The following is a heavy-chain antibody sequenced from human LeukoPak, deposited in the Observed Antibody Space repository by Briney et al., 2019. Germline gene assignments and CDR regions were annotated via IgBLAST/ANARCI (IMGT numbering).Heavy chain of an antibody. CDR1: GFTFSSYV. Sequence: GSLRLSFAASGFTFSSYVMSLVRQAPGKGLEWVSAIYGTGSDIYYADSVKGRFNISRDNSRNTLYVQMNSLRAEDTAVYYGAKGSGGGRPYYFDYGGEGTLVTVSS. V-gene: IGHV3-23*01. D-gene: IGHD2-15*01. CDR3: AKGSGGGRPYYFDY. CDR2: IYGTGSDI. J-gene: IGHJ4*02.